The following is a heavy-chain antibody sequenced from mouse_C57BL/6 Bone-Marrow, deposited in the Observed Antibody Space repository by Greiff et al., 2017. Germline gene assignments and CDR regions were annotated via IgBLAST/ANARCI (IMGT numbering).Heavy chain of an antibody. Sequence: EVQLQESGGGLVKPGGSLKLSCAASGFTFSSYAMSWVRQTPEKRLEWVATISDGGSYTYSPDNVKGRFTISRDNAKNNLYRQKSHLKSEDTAMYYCARGGSTMNSEWGQGTTLTVSS. CDR3: ARGGSTMNSE. D-gene: IGHD2-4*01. J-gene: IGHJ2*01. V-gene: IGHV5-4*01. CDR2: ISDGGSYT. CDR1: GFTFSSYA.